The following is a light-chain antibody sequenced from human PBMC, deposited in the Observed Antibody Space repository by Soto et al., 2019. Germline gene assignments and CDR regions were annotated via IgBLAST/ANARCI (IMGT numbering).Light chain of an antibody. CDR1: SSDIGGYNF. Sequence: QSVLTQPPSASGSPGQSVTISCTGTSSDIGGYNFVSWYQQHPGKAPKLMIYEVSKRPSGVPDRFSGSKSGITAPLTVSGLQAEDEADYYCSSYAGSNNPGVFGTGTKVTVL. V-gene: IGLV2-8*01. CDR3: SSYAGSNNPGV. J-gene: IGLJ1*01. CDR2: EVS.